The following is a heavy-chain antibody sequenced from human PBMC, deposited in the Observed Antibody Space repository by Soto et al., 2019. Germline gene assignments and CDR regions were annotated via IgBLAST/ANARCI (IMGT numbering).Heavy chain of an antibody. D-gene: IGHD2-2*01. J-gene: IGHJ4*01. CDR2: INPNSGGT. V-gene: IGHV1-2*02. Sequence: ASVKVSCKASGYTFTGYYMHWVRQAPGQGLEWMGWINPNSGGTNYAQKFQGRVTMTRDTSISTAYMELSRLRSDDTAVYYCARSPYCSSTSCYSPYFDYWGHGTLVTVSS. CDR1: GYTFTGYY. CDR3: ARSPYCSSTSCYSPYFDY.